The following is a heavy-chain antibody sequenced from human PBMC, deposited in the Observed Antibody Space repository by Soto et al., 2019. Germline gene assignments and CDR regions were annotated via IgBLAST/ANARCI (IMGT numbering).Heavy chain of an antibody. CDR3: AQDRYSGTYPNDFDY. D-gene: IGHD1-26*01. J-gene: IGHJ4*02. CDR1: GFTFSSYG. Sequence: GGSLRLAWAGSGFTFSSYGIHWVRQAPGKGLEWVALISYDGGNEKYTESVKDRFTISRDDSHNVAYLQMSSLRTEDTAMYYCAQDRYSGTYPNDFDYWGQGSLVTVSS. CDR2: ISYDGGNE. V-gene: IGHV3-30*18.